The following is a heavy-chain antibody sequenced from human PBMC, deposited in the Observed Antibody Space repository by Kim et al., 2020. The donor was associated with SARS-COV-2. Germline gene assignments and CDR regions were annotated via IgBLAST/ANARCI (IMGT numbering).Heavy chain of an antibody. V-gene: IGHV3-9*01. J-gene: IGHJ6*01. D-gene: IGHD2-8*02. CDR1: GFTFGDYA. CDR3: PKVSAREDTGGDRNYYY. CDR2: ISWNAGGV. Sequence: GGSLRLSCAASGFTFGDYAMHWVRQAPGKGLEWVSGISWNAGGVAYAYAVLGKCTFSRSSAKNYITLQMNRMRVKTTALYDCPKVSAREDTGGDRNYYY.